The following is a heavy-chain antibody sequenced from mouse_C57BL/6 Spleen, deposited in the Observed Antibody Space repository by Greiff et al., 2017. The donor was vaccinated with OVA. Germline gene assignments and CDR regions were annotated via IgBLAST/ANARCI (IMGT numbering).Heavy chain of an antibody. J-gene: IGHJ3*01. D-gene: IGHD1-1*01. CDR3: IYGSSPFAY. CDR1: GFTFSNYW. CDR2: IRLKSDNYAT. V-gene: IGHV6-3*01. Sequence: EVNVVESGGGLVQPGGSMKLSCVASGFTFSNYWMNWVRQSPEKGLEWVAQIRLKSDNYATHYAESVKGRFTISRDDSKSSVYLQMNNLRAEDTGIYYCIYGSSPFAYWGQGTLVTVSA.